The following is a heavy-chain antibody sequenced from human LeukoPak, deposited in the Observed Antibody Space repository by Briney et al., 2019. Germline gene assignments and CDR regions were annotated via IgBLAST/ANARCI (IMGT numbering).Heavy chain of an antibody. Sequence: SETLSLTCTVSGGSISSYYWSWIRQPAGKGLEWIGRIYTSGSTNYNPSLKSRVTMSVDTSKNQFSLKLSSVTAADTAVYYCARERKNTMVRGVRFHYYYYMDVWGKGTTVTVSS. D-gene: IGHD3-10*01. CDR3: ARERKNTMVRGVRFHYYYYMDV. CDR1: GGSISSYY. J-gene: IGHJ6*03. V-gene: IGHV4-4*07. CDR2: IYTSGST.